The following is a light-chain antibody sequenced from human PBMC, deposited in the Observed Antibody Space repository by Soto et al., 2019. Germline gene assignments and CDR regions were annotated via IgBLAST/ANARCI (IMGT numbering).Light chain of an antibody. V-gene: IGKV3-20*01. J-gene: IGKJ2*01. Sequence: EIVLTQSPGTLSLSPGERATLSCRASQSVNSRYLAWYQQKEGQAPRLLIYGASSRATGIPDRFSGSGSGTDFTITISILEPEDFAVYYCQQYGSSPPRTFGQGTKLEIK. CDR2: GAS. CDR1: QSVNSRY. CDR3: QQYGSSPPRT.